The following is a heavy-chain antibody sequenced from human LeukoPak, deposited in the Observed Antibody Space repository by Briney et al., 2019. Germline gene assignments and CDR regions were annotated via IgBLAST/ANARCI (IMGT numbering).Heavy chain of an antibody. CDR2: IHKDGRVM. D-gene: IGHD3-22*01. J-gene: IGHJ4*02. CDR3: ASSHDSSGSD. V-gene: IGHV3-7*03. Sequence: GGSLRLSCAASGFSFSTYWMAWVRQAPGKGLEWVGNIHKDGRVMFYAASVKGRFTISRDNAKNSLYLDMNSLRDEDTAIYYCASSHDSSGSDWGQGTLVTVTS. CDR1: GFSFSTYW.